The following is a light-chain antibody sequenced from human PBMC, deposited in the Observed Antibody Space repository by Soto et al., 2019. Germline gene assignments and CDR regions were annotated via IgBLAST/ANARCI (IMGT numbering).Light chain of an antibody. V-gene: IGKV1-33*01. CDR3: QQYDNLYT. CDR2: DAS. CDR1: QDISNS. J-gene: IGKJ2*01. Sequence: DIQMTQSPSSLSASVGDRVTITCQASQDISNSLNWYQQKPGKAPKLLIYDASNLETGVPSRFSGSGSGTDFTFTISSLQAEDIATYYCQQYDNLYTFGQGTKLEIK.